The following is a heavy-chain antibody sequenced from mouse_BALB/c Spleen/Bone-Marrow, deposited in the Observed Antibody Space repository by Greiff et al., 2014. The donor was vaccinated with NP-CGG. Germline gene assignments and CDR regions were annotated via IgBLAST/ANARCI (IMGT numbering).Heavy chain of an antibody. CDR3: VTAITDAMDY. CDR2: INPGTGCT. CDR1: GYAFTNYL. Sequence: VQLEESGAELARPGASVKVSCKASGYAFTNYLMEWVKQRPGQGLEWIGEINPGTGCTKYNEKFKVKATLTADKSSSTAYMQLTCLTSDVYSVSFWVTAITDAMDYWGQGTSVTVSS. D-gene: IGHD2-4*01. V-gene: IGHV1-54*03. J-gene: IGHJ4*01.